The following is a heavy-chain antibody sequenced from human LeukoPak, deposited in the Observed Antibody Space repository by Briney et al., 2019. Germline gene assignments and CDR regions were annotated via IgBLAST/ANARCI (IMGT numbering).Heavy chain of an antibody. D-gene: IGHD1-1*01. J-gene: IGHJ4*02. V-gene: IGHV7-4-1*02. CDR2: INTNTGNP. Sequence: ASVKVSCKAYGYTFTNYGFTWVRQAPGQGLEWMGWINTNTGNPAYAQGFTGRFVFSLDTSVSTAYLQISSLKAEDTAVYYCARDGATATFDSWGQGTLVTVSS. CDR1: GYTFTNYG. CDR3: ARDGATATFDS.